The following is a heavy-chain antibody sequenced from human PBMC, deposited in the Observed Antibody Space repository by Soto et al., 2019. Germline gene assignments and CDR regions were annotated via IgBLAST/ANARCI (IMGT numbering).Heavy chain of an antibody. V-gene: IGHV3-15*07. Sequence: GGSLRLSCAASGFTFSNAWMNWVRQAPGKGLEWVGRIKSNTDGGTTDYAEPVKGTFTISRDDSKNTLYLQMNSLKTEDTAVYYCTTLGHYYNSSPLDVWGQGTTVTVSS. CDR2: IKSNTDGGTT. CDR1: GFTFSNAW. CDR3: TTLGHYYNSSPLDV. D-gene: IGHD3-22*01. J-gene: IGHJ6*02.